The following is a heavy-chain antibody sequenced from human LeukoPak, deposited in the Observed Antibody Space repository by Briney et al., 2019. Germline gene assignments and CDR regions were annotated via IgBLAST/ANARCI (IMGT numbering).Heavy chain of an antibody. CDR1: GGSISSYY. J-gene: IGHJ4*02. CDR3: ASTRLVGATYYFDY. Sequence: SETLSLTCTVSGGSISSYYWSWIRQPAGKGLEWIGRIYTSGSTNYNPSLKSRVTMSVDTSKNQFSLKLSSVTAADTAVYYCASTRLVGATYYFDYWGQGTLVTVSS. D-gene: IGHD1-26*01. CDR2: IYTSGST. V-gene: IGHV4-4*07.